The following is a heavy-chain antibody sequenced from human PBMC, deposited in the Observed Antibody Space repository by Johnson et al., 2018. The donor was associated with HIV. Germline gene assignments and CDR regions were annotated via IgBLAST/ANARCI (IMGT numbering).Heavy chain of an antibody. CDR1: GFTVSSNY. CDR2: IYSGGST. V-gene: IGHV3-53*01. J-gene: IGHJ3*02. Sequence: VQLVESGGGLIQPGGSLRLSCAASGFTVSSNYMTWVRQAPGKGLEWVSVIYSGGSTYYADSVKGRFTISRDNSKNTLYLQMNSLGGEDTAVYYCATCSDQVLLGGDVFDIWGQGTMVTVSS. CDR3: ATCSDQVLLGGDVFDI. D-gene: IGHD3-16*01.